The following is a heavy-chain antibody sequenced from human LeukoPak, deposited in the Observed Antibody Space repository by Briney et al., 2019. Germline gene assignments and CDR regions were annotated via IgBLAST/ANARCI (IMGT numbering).Heavy chain of an antibody. J-gene: IGHJ5*02. D-gene: IGHD3-9*01. CDR2: IYGSGTI. CDR1: GGSISSYY. Sequence: PSEPLSLTWTVAGGSISSYYWSWIRQPAEKVLEWIGRIYGSGTITYNPSLKSRVTISVDTSKNHSSLQRSPVTAADTAVYYCARGLLNVDWPDVRNWFDPWGQGTLVTVSS. CDR3: ARGLLNVDWPDVRNWFDP. V-gene: IGHV4-4*07.